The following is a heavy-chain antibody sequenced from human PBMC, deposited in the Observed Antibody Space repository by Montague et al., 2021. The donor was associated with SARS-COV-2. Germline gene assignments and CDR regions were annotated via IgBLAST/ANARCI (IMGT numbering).Heavy chain of an antibody. CDR1: GFSFIHYN. V-gene: IGHV3-30*03. Sequence: SLRLSCAGSGFSFIHYNINWVRQAPGKGLEWLTFISHDESNHRYADSVKGRFTISRDNSKNTLYLQMDSLRPEDTAVYYCAREGYRSGSFYIDYWGQGTLVTVSS. J-gene: IGHJ4*01. D-gene: IGHD1-26*01. CDR3: AREGYRSGSFYIDY. CDR2: ISHDESNH.